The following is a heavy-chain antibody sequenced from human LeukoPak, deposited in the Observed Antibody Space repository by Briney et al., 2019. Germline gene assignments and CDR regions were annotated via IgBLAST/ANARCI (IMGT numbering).Heavy chain of an antibody. CDR2: ISSSGSTI. CDR1: GFTFSDYY. CDR3: ARDGVRGTRGAHYYYYMDV. Sequence: GGPLRLSCAASGFTFSDYYMSWIRQAPGKGLEWVSYISSSGSTIYYADSVKGRFTISRDNAKNSLYLQMNSLRAEDTAVYYCARDGVRGTRGAHYYYYMDVWGKGTTVTVSS. D-gene: IGHD3-10*01. V-gene: IGHV3-11*01. J-gene: IGHJ6*03.